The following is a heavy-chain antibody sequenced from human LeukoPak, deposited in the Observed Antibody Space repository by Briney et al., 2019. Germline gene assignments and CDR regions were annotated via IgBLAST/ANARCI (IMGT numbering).Heavy chain of an antibody. J-gene: IGHJ6*02. CDR2: IDHNGNVN. D-gene: IGHD3-16*01. CDR3: ARGGGLDV. V-gene: IGHV3-7*03. CDR1: GFTLGGYG. Sequence: PGGSLRPSCAASGFTLGGYGMTWAGRAPGKGLEWVASIDHNGNVNYYMDSVKGRFTISRDNAKNSLYLQMSNLRAEDTAVYFCARGGGLDVWGQGATVTVSS.